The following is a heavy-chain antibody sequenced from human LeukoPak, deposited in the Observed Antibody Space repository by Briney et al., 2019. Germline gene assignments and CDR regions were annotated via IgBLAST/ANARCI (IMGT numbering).Heavy chain of an antibody. J-gene: IGHJ5*02. CDR3: ARIAVAGTFWFDP. CDR2: INHSGST. D-gene: IGHD6-19*01. Sequence: SETLSLTCTVSGGSISSYYWSWIRQPPGKGLEWIGEINHSGSTNYNPSLKSRVTISVDTSKNQFSLKLSSVTAADTAVYYCARIAVAGTFWFDPWGQGTLVTVSS. CDR1: GGSISSYY. V-gene: IGHV4-34*01.